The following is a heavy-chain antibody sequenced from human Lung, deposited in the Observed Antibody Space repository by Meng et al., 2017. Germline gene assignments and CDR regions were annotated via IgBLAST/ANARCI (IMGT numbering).Heavy chain of an antibody. CDR2: IKRDGSEK. V-gene: IGHV3-7*01. Sequence: GGSLRLSCAASGFTFSDYRMTWVRQAPGKGLEWVANIKRDGSEKKYVDAVKGRFTISRDNGQNSVYLQLNSLRDEDTAVYYCARSITVGANNWFHPWGQGTLVTGSS. CDR1: GFTFSDYR. D-gene: IGHD1-26*01. J-gene: IGHJ5*02. CDR3: ARSITVGANNWFHP.